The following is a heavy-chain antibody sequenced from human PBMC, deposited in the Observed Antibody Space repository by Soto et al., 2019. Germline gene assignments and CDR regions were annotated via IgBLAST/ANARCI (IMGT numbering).Heavy chain of an antibody. V-gene: IGHV3-48*02. CDR2: INSASTTT. Sequence: DVQLVESGGGLVQPGGSLRLSCAASGFSFSTYAIHWVRQAPGKGLEWISYINSASTTTFHADSVKGRFTVSRDNAKDTAYMQMSGLRHEATAVYYCARDLSHWGQGTLVTVSS. CDR3: ARDLSH. J-gene: IGHJ4*02. CDR1: GFSFSTYA.